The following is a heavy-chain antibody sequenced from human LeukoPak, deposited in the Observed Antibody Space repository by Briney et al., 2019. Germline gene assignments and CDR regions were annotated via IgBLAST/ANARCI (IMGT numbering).Heavy chain of an antibody. CDR1: GFTFSSYW. CDR3: ARAREGRYYASGRRSYEYYFDY. D-gene: IGHD3-10*01. Sequence: GGSLRLSCAASGFTFSSYWMSWVRQAPGKGLEWVSGISWNSGSMGYADSVKGRFTISRDNAKNSLYLQMNSLRVEDTALYYCARAREGRYYASGRRSYEYYFDYWGQGTLVTVSS. CDR2: ISWNSGSM. J-gene: IGHJ4*02. V-gene: IGHV3-9*01.